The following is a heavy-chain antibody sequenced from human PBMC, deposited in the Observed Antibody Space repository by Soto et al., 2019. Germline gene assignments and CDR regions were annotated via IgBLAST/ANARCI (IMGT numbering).Heavy chain of an antibody. J-gene: IGHJ5*02. D-gene: IGHD2-2*01. V-gene: IGHV3-15*01. Sequence: EVQLVESGGGLVKPGGSLRLSCAASGFTFSNAWMSWVGQAPGKGLEWVWRIKSKTDGGTTDYAAPVKGRFTISRDDSKDTRYLQMNSPKTEDTAMYYCTSFQLPPERWFDPWGPGTLATVSS. CDR1: GFTFSNAW. CDR2: IKSKTDGGTT. CDR3: TSFQLPPERWFDP.